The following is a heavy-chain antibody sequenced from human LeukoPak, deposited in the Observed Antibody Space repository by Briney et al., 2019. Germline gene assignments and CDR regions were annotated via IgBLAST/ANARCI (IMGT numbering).Heavy chain of an antibody. V-gene: IGHV3-30-3*01. Sequence: GGSLRLSCSASGFTFRKYAIHWVRQAPGKGLEWVTFISYDGVVKYYADSVKGRFTISRDSSEDTLYLQMNSLKVEDTAVYYCARSVVRGVVVPHYFDYWGQGTLVTVSS. J-gene: IGHJ4*02. CDR2: ISYDGVVK. CDR1: GFTFRKYA. CDR3: ARSVVRGVVVPHYFDY. D-gene: IGHD3-10*01.